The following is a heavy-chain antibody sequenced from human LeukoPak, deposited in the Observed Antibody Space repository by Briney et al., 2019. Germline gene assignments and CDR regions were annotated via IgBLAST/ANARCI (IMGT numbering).Heavy chain of an antibody. CDR1: GASINSDY. J-gene: IGHJ4*02. V-gene: IGHV4-4*07. CDR3: ARGWAPRGEKSSFAS. CDR2: IFASGST. Sequence: PSETPSLTCTVSGASINSDYWTWVRQVAGKGLEWIGRIFASGSTNYNPYLRSRITMSVDTSKNQFSLDLSSVTAADTGVYYCARGWAPRGEKSSFASWGQGTLVTVSS. D-gene: IGHD3-10*01.